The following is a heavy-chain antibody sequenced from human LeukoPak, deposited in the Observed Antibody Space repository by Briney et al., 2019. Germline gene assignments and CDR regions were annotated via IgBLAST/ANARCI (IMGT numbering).Heavy chain of an antibody. V-gene: IGHV3-30*02. J-gene: IGHJ5*02. Sequence: GGSLILSCAASGFSFSSSGMHWVRQAPGKGLEWVAFIRHDGSKKYYANSVKGRFTISRDNSENTVYVQMNTLRPEDTAVYYCAEGPSGNLFDPWGQGTLVTVSS. CDR2: IRHDGSKK. CDR3: AEGPSGNLFDP. D-gene: IGHD1-26*01. CDR1: GFSFSSSG.